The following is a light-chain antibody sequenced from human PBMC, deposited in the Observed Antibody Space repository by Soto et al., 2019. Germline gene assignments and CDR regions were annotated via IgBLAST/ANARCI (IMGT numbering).Light chain of an antibody. Sequence: DIQLTQSPSFLSASVGDRVTITCRASQGISKYLVWYQQKPGKVPKLLIYVTSTLRSGVPSRFSGSGSGTEFTLTISSLQPEDFATYYCQQFNSYPITFGQGTRLEIK. CDR1: QGISKY. CDR3: QQFNSYPIT. J-gene: IGKJ5*01. V-gene: IGKV1-9*01. CDR2: VTS.